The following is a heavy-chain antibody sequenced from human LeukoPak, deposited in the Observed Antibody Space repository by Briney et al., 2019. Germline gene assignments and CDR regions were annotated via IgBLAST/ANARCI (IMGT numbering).Heavy chain of an antibody. CDR3: ARGGAGYYFDS. J-gene: IGHJ4*02. CDR2: LNEDGSEK. CDR1: GFNFRTKW. Sequence: GGSLTLSCAASGFNFRTKWMSWVRQPPGKGLEWVANLNEDGSEKYYVDSLKGRFTTTRDNAENSLYLHMNSLRAEDTAVYYCARGGAGYYFDSWGQGTLLTVSS. D-gene: IGHD6-19*01. V-gene: IGHV3-7*01.